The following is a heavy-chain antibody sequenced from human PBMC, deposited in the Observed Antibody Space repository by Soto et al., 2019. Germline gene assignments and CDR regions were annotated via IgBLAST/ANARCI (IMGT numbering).Heavy chain of an antibody. CDR2: IIPIFGTA. V-gene: IGHV1-69*13. CDR1: VGTFSSYA. CDR3: ATSPAVNTDY. Sequence: EASVKVSCKASVGTFSSYAISWMRQAPGQGLEWMGGIIPIFGTANYAQKFQGRVTITADESTSAAYMELSSLRSEDTAVYFCATSPAVNTDYWGQGTLVTVSS. J-gene: IGHJ4*02. D-gene: IGHD5-18*01.